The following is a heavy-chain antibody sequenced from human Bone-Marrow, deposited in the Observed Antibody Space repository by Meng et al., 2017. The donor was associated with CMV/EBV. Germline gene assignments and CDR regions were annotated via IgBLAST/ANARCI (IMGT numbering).Heavy chain of an antibody. V-gene: IGHV3-21*01. CDR3: ARFKGSSATRDY. CDR2: ISSSSYI. J-gene: IGHJ4*02. Sequence: GESLKISCAASGFTFSSYSMNWVRQAPGKGLEWVSSISSSSYIYYADSVKGRFTISRDNAKNSLYLQMNSLRAEDTAAYYWARFKGSSATRDYWGQGTLVTVSS. CDR1: GFTFSSYS. D-gene: IGHD6-6*01.